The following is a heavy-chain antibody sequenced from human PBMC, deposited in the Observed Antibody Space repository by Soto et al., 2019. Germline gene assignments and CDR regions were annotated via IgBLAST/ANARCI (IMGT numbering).Heavy chain of an antibody. CDR3: ARDLIAARPEWFDP. CDR2: VSYSGST. D-gene: IGHD6-6*01. J-gene: IGHJ5*01. Sequence: SETLSLTCSLSGGAIGGYYWSWIRQPPGKALEWIGYVSYSGSTDYHPSLKSRVSISIDTSKNQFSLKMISVTAADTAVYYCARDLIAARPEWFDPWGQGTLVTVSS. CDR1: GGAIGGYY. V-gene: IGHV4-59*01.